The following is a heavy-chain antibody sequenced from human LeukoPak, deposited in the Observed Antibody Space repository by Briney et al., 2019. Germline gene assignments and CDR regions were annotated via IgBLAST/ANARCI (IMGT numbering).Heavy chain of an antibody. J-gene: IGHJ6*03. V-gene: IGHV4-31*03. D-gene: IGHD6-19*01. CDR1: DGSISSGGYY. Sequence: SQTLSLTCTVSDGSISSGGYYWSWIRQHPGKGLEWIGYIYYSGSTYYNPSLKSRVTISVDTSKNQFSLKLSSVTAADTAVYYCARMVWGGYYYYYYYMDVWGKGTTVTVSS. CDR3: ARMVWGGYYYYYYYMDV. CDR2: IYYSGST.